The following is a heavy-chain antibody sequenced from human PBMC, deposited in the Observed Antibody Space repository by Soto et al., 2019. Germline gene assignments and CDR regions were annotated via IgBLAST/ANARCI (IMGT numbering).Heavy chain of an antibody. Sequence: EVQLVESGGGLVQPGGSLRLSCAVSGFTFSSIGIAGVGQVQGKGREWVANIKQDGSEKYYVGSVKGRLTISRDNAKNSLYLQMNSLRAEDTALYYCARVFTWATGTWGSFLDYWGQGTLVTVSS. CDR1: GFTFSSIG. CDR2: IKQDGSEK. V-gene: IGHV3-7*01. CDR3: ARVFTWATGTWGSFLDY. D-gene: IGHD3-16*01. J-gene: IGHJ4*02.